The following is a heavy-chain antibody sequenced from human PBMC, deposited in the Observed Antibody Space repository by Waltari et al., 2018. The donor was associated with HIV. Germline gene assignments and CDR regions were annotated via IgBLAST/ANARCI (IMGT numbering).Heavy chain of an antibody. CDR3: ARSSGSFIDY. Sequence: QVQLQESGPGLVKPSQTLSLTCTVSGCSIRSGGYYWSWIRQNPGKGLEWIGYIHYTGYTYYNPSVRSRVSMSVDTSQNQVSLRLSSVTAADTAVYYCARSSGSFIDYWGQGTLVTVSS. V-gene: IGHV4-31*03. CDR1: GCSIRSGGYY. J-gene: IGHJ4*02. CDR2: IHYTGYT. D-gene: IGHD3-10*01.